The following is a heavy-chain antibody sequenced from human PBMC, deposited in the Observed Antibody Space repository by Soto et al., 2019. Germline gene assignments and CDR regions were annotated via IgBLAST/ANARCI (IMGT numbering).Heavy chain of an antibody. J-gene: IGHJ3*02. D-gene: IGHD4-4*01. CDR2: IYYSGAT. CDR3: ARPPTPLRATDAFDI. Sequence: WTWIRQPPGKGLEWIGCIYYSGATFYNPSLQSRLSISIDTSKNRFSLNLSSVTAADTAVYYCARPPTPLRATDAFDIWGQGTSVIVSS. V-gene: IGHV4-30-4*08.